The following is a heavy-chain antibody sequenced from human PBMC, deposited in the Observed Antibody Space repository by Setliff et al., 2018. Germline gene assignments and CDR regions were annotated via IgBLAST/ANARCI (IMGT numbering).Heavy chain of an antibody. CDR1: GYTVTNYY. CDR3: ARGGSPDCSTAGCRYGDCVY. D-gene: IGHD2-2*01. Sequence: ASVKVSCKASGYTVTNYYINWVRRAPGQGLEWMGINNPRAGTTSYAQKLQGRVTMTRDTCTNTVYMELSSLRSEDTAVYYCARGGSPDCSTAGCRYGDCVYWGQGTQVTVSS. V-gene: IGHV1-46*03. J-gene: IGHJ4*02. CDR2: NNPRAGTT.